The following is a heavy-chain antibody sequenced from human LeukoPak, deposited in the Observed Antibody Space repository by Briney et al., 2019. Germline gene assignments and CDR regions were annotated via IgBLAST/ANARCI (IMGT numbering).Heavy chain of an antibody. V-gene: IGHV4-59*08. CDR3: ARHKTGGTYPLDY. D-gene: IGHD1-26*01. CDR1: GGSMNTYF. CDR2: IHYSGST. J-gene: IGHJ4*02. Sequence: SETLSLTCTVSGGSMNTYFWSWIRQPPGKGLEWIGHIHYSGSTNYNHSLKSRVTISVDVSKNQFSLKLSSVTAADTAVYYCARHKTGGTYPLDYWGQGTLVTVSS.